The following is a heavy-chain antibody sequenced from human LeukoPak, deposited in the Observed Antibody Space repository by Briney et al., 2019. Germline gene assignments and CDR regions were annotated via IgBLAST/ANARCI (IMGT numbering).Heavy chain of an antibody. V-gene: IGHV4-59*01. J-gene: IGHJ3*01. CDR2: IYCSGRT. CDR3: ARRMGQQLGVDAFDV. CDR1: GGSISSYY. Sequence: KPSETLSLTCTVSGGSISSYYWNWIRQPPGKGLEWIGYIYCSGRTNYNPSLKSRVTISVDTSKNQFSLKLSSVTAADTAVYFCARRMGQQLGVDAFDVWGQGTMVTVSS. D-gene: IGHD6-13*01.